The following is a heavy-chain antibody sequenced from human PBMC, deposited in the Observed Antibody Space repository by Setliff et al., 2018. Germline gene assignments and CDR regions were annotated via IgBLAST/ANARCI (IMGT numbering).Heavy chain of an antibody. Sequence: AGGSLRLSCAASGFNFDVFGMGWARQAPGMGLEWVSGIDRNAGSTGYVDSVKGRFTISRDNAKNSLYLQMNSLKADDTAVYYCARVRNYYGSGSYLSAFDYWGQGALVTVSS. J-gene: IGHJ4*02. CDR2: IDRNAGST. D-gene: IGHD3-10*01. V-gene: IGHV3-20*04. CDR1: GFNFDVFG. CDR3: ARVRNYYGSGSYLSAFDY.